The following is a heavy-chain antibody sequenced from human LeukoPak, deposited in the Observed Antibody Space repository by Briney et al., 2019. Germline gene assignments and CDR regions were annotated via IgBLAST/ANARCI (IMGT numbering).Heavy chain of an antibody. V-gene: IGHV4-59*01. CDR1: GASISSYY. J-gene: IGHJ6*03. Sequence: PSETLSLTCTVSGASISSYYWSWIRQPPGKRLEWIGYIYYSGSTNYNPSLKSRVTISVDTSKNQFSLKLSSVTAADTAVYFCARGGGSGTYYYYMDVWGKGTTVTISS. D-gene: IGHD6-19*01. CDR3: ARGGGSGTYYYYMDV. CDR2: IYYSGST.